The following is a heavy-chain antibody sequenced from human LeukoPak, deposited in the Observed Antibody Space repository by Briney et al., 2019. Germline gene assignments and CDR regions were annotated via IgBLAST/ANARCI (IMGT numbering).Heavy chain of an antibody. CDR1: GASISSYY. D-gene: IGHD3-22*01. CDR3: ARVAYSSGYYYFDY. CDR2: TYYSGST. J-gene: IGHJ4*02. Sequence: SETLSLTCTVSGASISSYYWSWIRQLLGQGLEWVGDTYYSGSTNSNPSLKTRVTISVDTSRNQFSLKLSSVTAADTAVYYCARVAYSSGYYYFDYWGQGTLVTVSS. V-gene: IGHV4-59*08.